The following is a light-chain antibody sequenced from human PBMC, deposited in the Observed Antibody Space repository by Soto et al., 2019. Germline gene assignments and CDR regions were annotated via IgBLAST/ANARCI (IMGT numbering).Light chain of an antibody. J-gene: IGLJ2*01. CDR3: CSYAGSSLVV. CDR2: EGS. CDR1: SSDVGSYNL. V-gene: IGLV2-23*01. Sequence: QSALSQPASVSGSPGQSITISCTGTSSDVGSYNLVSWYQQHPGKAPKLMIYEGSKRPSGVSNRFSGSKSGNTAYLTISGLQSEDEADYYFCSYAGSSLVVFGVGTKLTVL.